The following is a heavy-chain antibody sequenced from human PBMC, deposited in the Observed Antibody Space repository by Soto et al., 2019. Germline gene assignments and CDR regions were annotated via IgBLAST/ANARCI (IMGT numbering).Heavy chain of an antibody. Sequence: SETLSLTCAVYGGSFSGYYWSWIRQPPGKGLEWIGEINHSGSTNYNPSLKSRVTISVDTSKNQFSLKLSSVTAADTAVYYCARGGGIITMVRGATSPYYYYGMDVWGQGSTVTVSS. J-gene: IGHJ6*02. D-gene: IGHD3-10*01. CDR3: ARGGGIITMVRGATSPYYYYGMDV. CDR2: INHSGST. CDR1: GGSFSGYY. V-gene: IGHV4-34*01.